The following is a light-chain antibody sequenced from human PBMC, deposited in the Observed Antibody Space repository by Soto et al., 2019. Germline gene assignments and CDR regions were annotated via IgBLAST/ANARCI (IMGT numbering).Light chain of an antibody. V-gene: IGKV1-27*01. Sequence: DIQMTQSPSSLSASVGDRVTITCRASQGISNYLAWYQQKPGKVPKLLIYAASTLQSGVPSRFSGSGSGTDFTLTISRLEPEDFAVYYCQQYGSSPRWTFGQGTKVDIK. CDR3: QQYGSSPRWT. CDR2: AAS. J-gene: IGKJ1*01. CDR1: QGISNY.